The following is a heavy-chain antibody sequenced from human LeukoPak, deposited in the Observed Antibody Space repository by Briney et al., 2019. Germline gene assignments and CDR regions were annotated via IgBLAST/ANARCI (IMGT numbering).Heavy chain of an antibody. CDR1: GFTFSSYG. CDR3: ASAVIWGSYRFDI. D-gene: IGHD3-16*02. CDR2: MSNSGGST. J-gene: IGHJ3*02. Sequence: GGSLRLSCAASGFTFSSYGMTWVRQAPGKGLEWVSSMSNSGGSTYYAASVKGRFTISRDNSKNTLYLQMNSLRAEDTAVDYCASAVIWGSYRFDIWGQGTMVTVSS. V-gene: IGHV3-23*01.